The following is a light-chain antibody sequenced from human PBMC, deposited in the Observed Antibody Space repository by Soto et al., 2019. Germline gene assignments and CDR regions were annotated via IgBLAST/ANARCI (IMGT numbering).Light chain of an antibody. CDR2: DAS. J-gene: IGKJ5*01. CDR3: QQRSNWPIT. Sequence: EIVLTQSPATLSLSPGERAALSCRASQSVNFYLTWYQQKPGQAPRLLIYDASNRATGIPSRFSGSGSGTDFTLTISSLEPEDFAVYYCQQRSNWPITFGQGTRLEI. CDR1: QSVNFY. V-gene: IGKV3-11*01.